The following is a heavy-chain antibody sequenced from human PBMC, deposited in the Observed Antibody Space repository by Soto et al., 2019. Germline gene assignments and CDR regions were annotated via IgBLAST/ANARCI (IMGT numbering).Heavy chain of an antibody. J-gene: IGHJ5*02. CDR1: RYTFTSYN. CDR3: ARAAGGFGELFWFHT. V-gene: IGHV1-46*01. CDR2: NNPRGFFR. D-gene: IGHD3-10*01. Sequence: QVQLVQSGAELKKPGASEKVSCKASRYTFTSYNIHWVRQAPGQRLKWVGMNNPRGFFRTYAHKFRGKDTMNCDTSISVVYLELRDLGFEDTAMYYCARAAGGFGELFWFHTWGQGTLVSVSS.